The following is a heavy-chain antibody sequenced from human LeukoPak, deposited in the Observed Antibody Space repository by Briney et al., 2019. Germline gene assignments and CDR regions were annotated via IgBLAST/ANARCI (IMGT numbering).Heavy chain of an antibody. V-gene: IGHV1-18*04. CDR2: ISAYDGNT. CDR1: GYTFTSYG. D-gene: IGHD6-13*01. J-gene: IGHJ5*02. CDR3: ARDGYSSSWFTNWFDP. Sequence: ASVKVSCKASGYTFTSYGISLVRQAPGQGLEWMGWISAYDGNTNYAQKLQGRVTMTTDTSTSTAYMELRSLRSDDTAVYYCARDGYSSSWFTNWFDPWGQGTLVTVSS.